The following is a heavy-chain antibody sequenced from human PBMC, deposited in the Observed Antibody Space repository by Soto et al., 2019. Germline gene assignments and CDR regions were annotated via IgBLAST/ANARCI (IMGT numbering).Heavy chain of an antibody. CDR3: AGDRLPYCTNGVCPYAFDI. CDR2: INAGNGNT. CDR1: GYTLTSYA. J-gene: IGHJ3*02. D-gene: IGHD2-8*01. V-gene: IGHV1-3*01. Sequence: ASVKVSCKASGYTLTSYAMHWVRQAPGQRLEWMGWINAGNGNTKYSQKFQGRVTITRDTSASTAYMELSSLRSEDTAVYYCAGDRLPYCTNGVCPYAFDIWGQGTMVTVSS.